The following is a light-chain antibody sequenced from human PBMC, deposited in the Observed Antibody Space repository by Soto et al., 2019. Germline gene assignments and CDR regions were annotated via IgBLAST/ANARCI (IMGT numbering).Light chain of an antibody. CDR1: QDISTW. CDR2: GAS. J-gene: IGKJ4*01. Sequence: DIQMTQSPSSLTASVGDRVTIACRASQDISTWLAWHQQKPGKTPKCLVFGASKLQDGVPSRFKGSGSGAHFTLTISSLQPEDSATYFCQQYNNYPLTFGAGTKVEI. CDR3: QQYNNYPLT. V-gene: IGKV1D-16*01.